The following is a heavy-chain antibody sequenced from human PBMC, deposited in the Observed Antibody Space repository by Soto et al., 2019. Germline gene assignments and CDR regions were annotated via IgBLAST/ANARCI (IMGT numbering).Heavy chain of an antibody. CDR1: GGTFSSYA. Sequence: GASVKVSCKASGGTFSSYAISWVRQAPGQGLEWMGGIIPIFGTANYAQKFQGRVTITADKSTSTAYMELSSLRSEDTAVYYCARSIVVVVAGDYGMDVWGQGTTVTVSS. V-gene: IGHV1-69*06. CDR2: IIPIFGTA. D-gene: IGHD2-15*01. CDR3: ARSIVVVVAGDYGMDV. J-gene: IGHJ6*02.